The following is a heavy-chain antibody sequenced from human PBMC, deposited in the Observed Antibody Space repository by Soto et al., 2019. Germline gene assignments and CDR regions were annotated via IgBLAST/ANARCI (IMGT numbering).Heavy chain of an antibody. Sequence: SETLSLTCTVSGVSISSYYWSWIRQPPGKGLEWIGYIYYSGSTNYNPSLKSRVTISVDTSKNQFSLKLSSVTAADTAVYYCARWDYYDSSGYADYWGQGTLVTVSS. V-gene: IGHV4-59*01. J-gene: IGHJ4*02. CDR3: ARWDYYDSSGYADY. D-gene: IGHD3-22*01. CDR1: GVSISSYY. CDR2: IYYSGST.